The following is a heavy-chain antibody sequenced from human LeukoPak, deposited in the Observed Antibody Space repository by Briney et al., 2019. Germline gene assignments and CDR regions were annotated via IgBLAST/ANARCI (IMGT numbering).Heavy chain of an antibody. CDR2: IIPILGIA. D-gene: IGHD4-17*01. CDR3: ARAQGLTVTTYLDY. V-gene: IGHV1-69*04. Sequence: SVKVSCEASGGTFSSYAISWVRQAPGQGLEWMGRIIPILGIANYAQKFQGRVTITADKSTSTAYMELSSLRSEGTAVYYCARAQGLTVTTYLDYWGQGTLVTVSS. CDR1: GGTFSSYA. J-gene: IGHJ4*02.